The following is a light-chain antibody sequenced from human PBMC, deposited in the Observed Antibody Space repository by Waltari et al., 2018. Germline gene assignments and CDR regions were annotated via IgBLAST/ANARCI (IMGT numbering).Light chain of an antibody. Sequence: QAVVTQEPSLTVSPGGTVTLTCGSSTGAVTTGHYPYWFQQKSGPAPITLISDTSYKHPRTPARFSGSLLGGKAALALSGEQPEDEAEYYCLLSYSGARVFGGGTKLTVL. CDR1: TGAVTTGHY. V-gene: IGLV7-46*01. J-gene: IGLJ2*01. CDR3: LLSYSGARV. CDR2: DTS.